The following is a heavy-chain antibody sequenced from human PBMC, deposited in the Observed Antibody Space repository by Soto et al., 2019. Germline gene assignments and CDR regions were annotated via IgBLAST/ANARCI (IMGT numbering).Heavy chain of an antibody. Sequence: VKVSCKASGGAFSSYAISWVRQAPGQGLEWMGGIIPIFGTANYAQKFQGRVTITADESTSTAYMELSSLRSEDTAVYYCARTYDFWSGYMYYFDYWGQGTLVTVSS. V-gene: IGHV1-69*13. J-gene: IGHJ4*02. CDR1: GGAFSSYA. D-gene: IGHD3-3*01. CDR2: IIPIFGTA. CDR3: ARTYDFWSGYMYYFDY.